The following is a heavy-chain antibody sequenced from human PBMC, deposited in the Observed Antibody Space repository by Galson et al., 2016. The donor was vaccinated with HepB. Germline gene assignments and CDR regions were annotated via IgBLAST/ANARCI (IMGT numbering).Heavy chain of an antibody. CDR3: ARDMGGLIAAAGTLDY. D-gene: IGHD6-13*01. CDR1: GYTLTAYY. V-gene: IGHV1-2*02. Sequence: SVKVSCKASGYTLTAYYMHWVRQAPGQDLEWMGWINPNSGGTNFAQKFQGRVTMTRDTSITTAYMELSRLRSDDTAIYYCARDMGGLIAAAGTLDYWGQGTLVTVSS. J-gene: IGHJ4*02. CDR2: INPNSGGT.